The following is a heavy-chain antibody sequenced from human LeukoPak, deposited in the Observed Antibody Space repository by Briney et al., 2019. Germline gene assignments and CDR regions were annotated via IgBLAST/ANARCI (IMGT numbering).Heavy chain of an antibody. CDR1: GFTVSSNY. Sequence: GGSLRLSCAASGFTVSSNYMSWVRQAPGKGLEWVSVIYSGGSTYYADSVKGRFTISRDNSKNTLYLQMNSLRAKDTAVYYCARTLMTTAVYFDYWGQGTLVTVSS. J-gene: IGHJ4*02. V-gene: IGHV3-53*01. CDR2: IYSGGST. D-gene: IGHD4-11*01. CDR3: ARTLMTTAVYFDY.